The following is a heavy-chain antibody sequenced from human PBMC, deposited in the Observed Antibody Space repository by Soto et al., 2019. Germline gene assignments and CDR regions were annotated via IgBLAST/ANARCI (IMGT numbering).Heavy chain of an antibody. CDR1: GFTFSSYG. CDR3: ARDMTRGIAAAGKSY. V-gene: IGHV3-33*01. J-gene: IGHJ4*02. Sequence: GGSLRLSCAASGFTFSSYGMHWVRQAPGKGLEWVAVIWYDGSNKYYADSVKGRFTISRDNAKNSLYLQMNSLRAEDTAVYYCARDMTRGIAAAGKSYWGQGTLVTVSS. CDR2: IWYDGSNK. D-gene: IGHD6-13*01.